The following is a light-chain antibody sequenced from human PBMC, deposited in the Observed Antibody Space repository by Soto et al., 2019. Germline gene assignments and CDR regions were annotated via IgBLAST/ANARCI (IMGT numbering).Light chain of an antibody. CDR3: GSGDSSLSAVV. CDR2: DNN. V-gene: IGLV1-51*01. CDR1: ISNIGNNY. Sequence: QSVLTQPPSVSAAPRQKLSISCSGSISNIGNNYVSWYQHVQGTAPKLLIYDNNMPPSGIPDRFSGSKCCTSATLGITGLQTEDEADYYCGSGDSSLSAVVFGGGTKLTVL. J-gene: IGLJ2*01.